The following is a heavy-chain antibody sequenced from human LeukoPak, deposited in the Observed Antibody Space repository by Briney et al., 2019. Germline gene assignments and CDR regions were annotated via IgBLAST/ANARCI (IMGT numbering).Heavy chain of an antibody. CDR2: IFSGGST. V-gene: IGHV3-66*01. D-gene: IGHD3-22*01. Sequence: PGGSLRLSCAVSGFTVSSNYMSGVRQAPGKGLEWVSVIFSGGSTYYADSVKGRFTISRDDSKNTVYLQMNSLRAEDTSVYFCARGGESSGYYYADYWGQGTLVTVSS. J-gene: IGHJ4*02. CDR1: GFTVSSNY. CDR3: ARGGESSGYYYADY.